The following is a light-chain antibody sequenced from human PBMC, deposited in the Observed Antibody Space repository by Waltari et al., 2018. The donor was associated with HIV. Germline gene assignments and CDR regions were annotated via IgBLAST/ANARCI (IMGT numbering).Light chain of an antibody. V-gene: IGLV8-61*01. Sequence: QTVVTQEPSFSVSPGGTVTLTCGLRSGSVSTSYYPSCYQQTPGQAPRTLSYSTNTRSSGVPDRFSGSILGNKAALTITGAQADDESDYYCELYMGSGVWVFGGGTKLTVL. J-gene: IGLJ3*02. CDR3: ELYMGSGVWV. CDR1: SGSVSTSYY. CDR2: STN.